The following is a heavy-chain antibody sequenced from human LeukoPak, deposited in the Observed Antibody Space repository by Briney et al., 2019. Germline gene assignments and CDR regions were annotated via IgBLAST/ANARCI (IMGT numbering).Heavy chain of an antibody. CDR3: AKSYGITIPPSY. CDR2: ISYDGSNK. V-gene: IGHV3-30*18. J-gene: IGHJ4*02. CDR1: GFTFSSYW. D-gene: IGHD3-3*02. Sequence: SGGSLRLSCAASGFTFSSYWMSWVRQAPGKGLEWVAVISYDGSNKYYADSVKGRFTISRDNSKNTLYLQMNSLRAEDTAVYYCAKSYGITIPPSYWGQGTLVTVSS.